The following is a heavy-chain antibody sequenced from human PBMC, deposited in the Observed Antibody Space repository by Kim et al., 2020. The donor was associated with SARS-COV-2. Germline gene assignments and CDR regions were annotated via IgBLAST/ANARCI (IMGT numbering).Heavy chain of an antibody. V-gene: IGHV3-23*01. D-gene: IGHD4-17*01. Sequence: YADSVKGRLNISRDNSKNTLFLEVNSLRADDTALYYCTRKPDGAYCFGYWGQGTLVTVSS. CDR3: TRKPDGAYCFGY. J-gene: IGHJ4*02.